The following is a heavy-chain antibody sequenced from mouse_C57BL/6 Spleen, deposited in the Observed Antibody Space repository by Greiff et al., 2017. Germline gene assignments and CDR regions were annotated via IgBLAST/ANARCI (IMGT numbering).Heavy chain of an antibody. CDR1: GFNIKDYY. D-gene: IGHD2-4*01. CDR2: IDPEDGET. J-gene: IGHJ3*01. CDR3: ARSALDYDYDVTFAY. Sequence: VQLKQSGAELVKPGASVKLSCTASGFNIKDYYMHWVKQRTEQGLEWIGRIDPEDGETKYAPKFPGKATITADTSSNTAYLQLSSLTSEDTAVYYCARSALDYDYDVTFAYWGQGTLVTVSA. V-gene: IGHV14-2*01.